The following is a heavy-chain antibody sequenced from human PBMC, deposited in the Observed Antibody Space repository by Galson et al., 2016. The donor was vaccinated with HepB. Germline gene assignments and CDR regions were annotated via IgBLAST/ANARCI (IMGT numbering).Heavy chain of an antibody. Sequence: SVKVSCKASGGTFSGFPISWLRQAPGQGLEWMGVVIPLFGRTDYSQKFQDRLTITADESTTTAYLELRSPRSDDSAFYYCARSSGPNFWSGYNWFAPWGEGTLVTVSS. V-gene: IGHV1-69*13. CDR3: ARSSGPNFWSGYNWFAP. CDR2: VIPLFGRT. J-gene: IGHJ5*02. CDR1: GGTFSGFP. D-gene: IGHD3-3*01.